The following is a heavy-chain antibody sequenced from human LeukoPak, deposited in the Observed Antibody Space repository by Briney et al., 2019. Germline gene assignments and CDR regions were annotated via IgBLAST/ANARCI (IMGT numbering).Heavy chain of an antibody. CDR2: MNPNSGNT. CDR1: GYTFTSYD. J-gene: IGHJ5*02. V-gene: IGHV1-8*03. Sequence: ASVTVSCKASGYTFTSYDINWVRQATGQGLEWMGWMNPNSGNTGYAQKFQGRVTITRNTSISTAYMELSSLRSEDTVVYYCARGATAPRLRYFDWLLSAWFDPWGQGTLVTVSS. D-gene: IGHD3-9*01. CDR3: ARGATAPRLRYFDWLLSAWFDP.